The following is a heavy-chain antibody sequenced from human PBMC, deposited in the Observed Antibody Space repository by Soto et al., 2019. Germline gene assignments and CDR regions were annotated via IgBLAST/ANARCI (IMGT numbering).Heavy chain of an antibody. CDR2: ISGSGAGT. Sequence: GGSLILSCAASGFTFTTYAMGWVRQAPGKGLEWVSSISGSGAGTFYADSVKGRFTISRDNAKKMVYLQMNGLRADDTALYYCAKEALTVAGNNFDSWGQGTLVSVSS. CDR3: AKEALTVAGNNFDS. D-gene: IGHD6-19*01. V-gene: IGHV3-23*01. CDR1: GFTFTTYA. J-gene: IGHJ4*02.